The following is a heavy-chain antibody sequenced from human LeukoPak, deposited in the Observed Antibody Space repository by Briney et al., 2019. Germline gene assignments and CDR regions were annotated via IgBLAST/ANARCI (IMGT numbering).Heavy chain of an antibody. CDR2: FIPILVIA. CDR3: ASGLDLNFGVSPPNGTGSYFYRPPHYNSWFDP. V-gene: IGHV1-69*04. J-gene: IGHJ5*02. Sequence: SVKVSCKASGDTFSSYAISWVRQAPGQGLEWMERFIPILVIANYAQKFQGRVTITADKSTSTAYMELGSLRSEDTAVYYCASGLDLNFGVSPPNGTGSYFYRPPHYNSWFDPWGQGNLVTVSS. D-gene: IGHD3/OR15-3a*01. CDR1: GDTFSSYA.